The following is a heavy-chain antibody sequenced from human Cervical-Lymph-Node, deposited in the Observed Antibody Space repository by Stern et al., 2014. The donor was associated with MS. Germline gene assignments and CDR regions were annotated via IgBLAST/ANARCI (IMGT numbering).Heavy chain of an antibody. CDR2: LSNEGSKQ. CDR3: ARDTCRGGGCYFRY. J-gene: IGHJ4*02. V-gene: IGHV3-30-3*01. CDR1: GFIFSSYA. D-gene: IGHD2-15*01. Sequence: VQLVESGGGVFQPGRSLRLSCAASGFIFSSYAMHWVRQAPGKGLDWVAFLSNEGSKQFYSDSLKGRFTIPRDNSNNTLYLQMNSLRPEDTAVYYCARDTCRGGGCYFRYWGQGILITVSS.